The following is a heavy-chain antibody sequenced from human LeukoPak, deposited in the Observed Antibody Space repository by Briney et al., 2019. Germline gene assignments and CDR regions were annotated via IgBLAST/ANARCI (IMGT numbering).Heavy chain of an antibody. D-gene: IGHD5-18*01. CDR2: ISSSGSTI. V-gene: IGHV3-11*01. Sequence: PGGSLRLSCTASGFTFSDYYMSWIRQAPGKGLEWVSYISSSGSTIYYADSVKGRFTISRDNAKNSLYLQMNSLRAEDTAVYYCARGRRGGYVNWFDPWGQGTLVTVSS. CDR3: ARGRRGGYVNWFDP. J-gene: IGHJ5*02. CDR1: GFTFSDYY.